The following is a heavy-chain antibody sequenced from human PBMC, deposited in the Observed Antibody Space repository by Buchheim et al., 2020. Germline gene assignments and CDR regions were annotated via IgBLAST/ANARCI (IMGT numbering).Heavy chain of an antibody. V-gene: IGHV3-33*01. CDR1: GFTFSSYG. CDR2: IWYDGSNK. CDR3: ARRGLRVDYYYGMDV. J-gene: IGHJ6*02. Sequence: VQLVESGGGVVQPGRSLRLSCAASGFTFSSYGMHWVRQAPGKGLEWVAVIWYDGSNKYYADSVKGRFTISRDNSKNTLYLQMNSLRAEDTAVYYCARRGLRVDYYYGMDVWGQGTT. D-gene: IGHD4-17*01.